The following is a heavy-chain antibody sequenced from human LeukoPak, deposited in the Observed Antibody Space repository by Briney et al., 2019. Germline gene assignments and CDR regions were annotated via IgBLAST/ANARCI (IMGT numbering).Heavy chain of an antibody. CDR3: AKGRAASGTNWFDP. J-gene: IGHJ5*02. V-gene: IGHV3-23*01. D-gene: IGHD6-13*01. Sequence: GGSLRLSCAASGFTFSSYAMSWVRQAPGEGLEWVSAISGSSGTTYYADSVKGRFTISRDNSKNTLYLQMNSLRVEDTAVYYCAKGRAASGTNWFDPWGQGTLVTVSS. CDR1: GFTFSSYA. CDR2: ISGSSGTT.